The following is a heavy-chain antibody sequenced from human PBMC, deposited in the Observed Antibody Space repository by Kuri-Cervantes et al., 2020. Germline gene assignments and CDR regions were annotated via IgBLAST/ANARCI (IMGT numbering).Heavy chain of an antibody. J-gene: IGHJ5*02. V-gene: IGHV4-59*13. CDR2: IYYSGST. Sequence: SETLSLTCTVSGGSISTYYWSWIRQPPGKGLEWIGYIYYSGSTNYNPSLKSRVTISVDTSKNQFSLKLSSVTAADTAVYYCASTVAAAGQNWFDPWGQGSLVTVSS. CDR3: ASTVAAAGQNWFDP. CDR1: GGSISTYY. D-gene: IGHD6-13*01.